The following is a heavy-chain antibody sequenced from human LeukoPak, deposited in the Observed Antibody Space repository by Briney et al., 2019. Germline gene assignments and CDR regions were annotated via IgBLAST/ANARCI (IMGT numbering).Heavy chain of an antibody. CDR2: ISYDGSNK. V-gene: IGHV3-30-3*01. CDR3: ARAKVSGWYWWDY. J-gene: IGHJ4*02. Sequence: GGSLRLSCAASGFTFSSYAMSWVRQAPGKGLEWVAVISYDGSNKYYADSVKGRFTISRDNSKNTLYLQMNSLRAEDTAVYYCARAKVSGWYWWDYWGQGTLVTVSS. CDR1: GFTFSSYA. D-gene: IGHD6-19*01.